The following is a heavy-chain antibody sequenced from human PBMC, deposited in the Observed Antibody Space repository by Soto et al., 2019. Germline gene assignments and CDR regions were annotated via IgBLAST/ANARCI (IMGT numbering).Heavy chain of an antibody. CDR3: ARYNSYAIDY. CDR2: IHYSGTT. V-gene: IGHV4-59*01. CDR1: GTSISSYY. Sequence: PSETLSLTCTVSGTSISSYYWSWIRQPPGKGLEWIANIHYSGTTNYNPSLASRVTLSVDASKNQFSLKMTSVTAADRAMYFCARYNSYAIDYWGRGTLVTVSS. J-gene: IGHJ4*02. D-gene: IGHD2-8*01.